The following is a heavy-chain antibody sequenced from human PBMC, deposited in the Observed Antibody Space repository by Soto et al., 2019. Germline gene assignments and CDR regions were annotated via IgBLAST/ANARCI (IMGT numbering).Heavy chain of an antibody. CDR1: GFTFSSYA. CDR3: ARDTAMAKTYYYYGMDL. Sequence: QVQLVESGGGVVQPGRSLRLSCAASGFTFSSYAMHWVRQAPGKGLEWVAVISYDGSNKYYADSVKGRFTISRDNSKNTLYLQMNSLRAEDTAVYYCARDTAMAKTYYYYGMDLWGQGTTVTVSS. D-gene: IGHD5-18*01. V-gene: IGHV3-30-3*01. CDR2: ISYDGSNK. J-gene: IGHJ6*02.